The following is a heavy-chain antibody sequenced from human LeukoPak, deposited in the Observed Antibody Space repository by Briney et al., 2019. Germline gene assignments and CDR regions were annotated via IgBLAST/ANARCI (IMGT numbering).Heavy chain of an antibody. D-gene: IGHD2-2*02. V-gene: IGHV3-30*02. Sequence: PGGSLRLSCAASGFTFSSYWMSWVRQAPGKGLEWVAFIRYDGSNKYYADSVKGRFTISRDNSKNTLYLQMNSLRAEDTAVYYCAKVGGGYQLLYGYFDYWGQGTLVTVSS. CDR1: GFTFSSYW. CDR3: AKVGGGYQLLYGYFDY. J-gene: IGHJ4*02. CDR2: IRYDGSNK.